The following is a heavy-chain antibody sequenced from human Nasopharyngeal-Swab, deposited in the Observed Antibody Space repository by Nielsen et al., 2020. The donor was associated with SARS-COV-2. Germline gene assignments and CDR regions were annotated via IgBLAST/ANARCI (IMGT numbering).Heavy chain of an antibody. CDR2: IIPIFGTA. Sequence: TATVSCKASGGTFSSYAISWVRQAPGQGLEWRGGIIPIFGTANYAQKFQGRVTITADESTSTAYMELSSLSSEDTAVYYCTTQLGDAFDIWGQGTMVTVSS. CDR1: GGTFSSYA. V-gene: IGHV1-69*13. CDR3: TTQLGDAFDI. D-gene: IGHD6-6*01. J-gene: IGHJ3*02.